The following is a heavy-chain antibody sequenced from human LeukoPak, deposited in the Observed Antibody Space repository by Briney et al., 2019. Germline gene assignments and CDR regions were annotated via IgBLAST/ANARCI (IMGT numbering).Heavy chain of an antibody. Sequence: GGSLRLSCAASGFTFSSYWMHWVRQAPGKGLVRVSRINSDGSSTSYADSVKGQFTISRDNAKNTLYLQMNSLRAEDTAVYYCARESTEYYFDYWGQGTLVTVSS. J-gene: IGHJ4*02. D-gene: IGHD4-17*01. CDR3: ARESTEYYFDY. CDR2: INSDGSST. V-gene: IGHV3-74*01. CDR1: GFTFSSYW.